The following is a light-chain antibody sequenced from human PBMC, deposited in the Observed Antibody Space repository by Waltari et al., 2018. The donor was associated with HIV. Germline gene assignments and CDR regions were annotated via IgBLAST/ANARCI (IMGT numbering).Light chain of an antibody. J-gene: IGLJ2*01. Sequence: QSVLIQSPSASGTPGQTIAISCSGSVSNLDSNSLHCYRPLPGTAPKLLIYKHSQRPSGVPDRISGFKSATSASLAISALQSEDEADYYCAAWDDSLNGVAFGGGTKLTVL. CDR3: AAWDDSLNGVA. CDR2: KHS. CDR1: VSNLDSNS. V-gene: IGLV1-44*01.